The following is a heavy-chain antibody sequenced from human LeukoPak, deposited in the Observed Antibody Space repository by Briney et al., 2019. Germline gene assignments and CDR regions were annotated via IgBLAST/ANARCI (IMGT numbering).Heavy chain of an antibody. CDR3: AKDDSSGYSLSDAFDI. D-gene: IGHD3-22*01. CDR1: GFTFSNYW. J-gene: IGHJ3*02. V-gene: IGHV3-7*05. Sequence: PGGSLRLSCAASGFTFSNYWMTWVRQAPGKGLEWVANIKQDGSEKYYVDSVKGRFTISRDNAKNSLYLQMNSLRAEDTAVYYCAKDDSSGYSLSDAFDIWGQGTMVTVSS. CDR2: IKQDGSEK.